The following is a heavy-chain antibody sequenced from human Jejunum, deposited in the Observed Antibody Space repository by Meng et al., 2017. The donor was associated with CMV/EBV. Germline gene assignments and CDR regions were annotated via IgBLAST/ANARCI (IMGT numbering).Heavy chain of an antibody. CDR1: EFSVSNSY. J-gene: IGHJ6*03. D-gene: IGHD5/OR15-5a*01. CDR3: ARASLHAYMDV. CDR2: IYSTGGT. Sequence: CAAAEFSVSNSYVSWVRQAPGKGLEWVSVIYSTGGTYYADSVRGRFAISRDNSKNTVFLQMNSLRADDTAVYYCARASLHAYMDVWGQGTTVTVSS. V-gene: IGHV3-53*01.